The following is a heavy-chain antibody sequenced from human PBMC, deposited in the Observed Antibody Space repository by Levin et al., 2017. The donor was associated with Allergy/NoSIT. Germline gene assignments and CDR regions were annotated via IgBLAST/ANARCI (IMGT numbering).Heavy chain of an antibody. CDR1: GFTFSNYG. J-gene: IGHJ4*02. CDR3: ARGPSSGWYELGY. V-gene: IGHV3-30*03. CDR2: ISYDGSNK. Sequence: SCAASGFTFSNYGMHWVRQAPGKGLEWVAVISYDGSNKYYADSVKGRFTISRDNLKNTLYLQMNSLRAEDTAVYYCARGPSSGWYELGYWGQGTLVTVSS. D-gene: IGHD6-19*01.